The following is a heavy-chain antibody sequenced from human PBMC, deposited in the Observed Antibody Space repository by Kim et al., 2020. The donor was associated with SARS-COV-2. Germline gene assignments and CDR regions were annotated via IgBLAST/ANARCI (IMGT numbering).Heavy chain of an antibody. J-gene: IGHJ4*02. CDR1: GFTFSSYS. V-gene: IGHV3-21*01. Sequence: GGSLRLSCAASGFTFSSYSMNWVRQAPGKGLEWVSSISSSSSYIYYADSVKGRFTISRDNAKNSLYLQMNSLRAEDTAVYYCARVGYCSSTSCPGDYWGQGTLVTVSS. D-gene: IGHD2-2*03. CDR3: ARVGYCSSTSCPGDY. CDR2: ISSSSSYI.